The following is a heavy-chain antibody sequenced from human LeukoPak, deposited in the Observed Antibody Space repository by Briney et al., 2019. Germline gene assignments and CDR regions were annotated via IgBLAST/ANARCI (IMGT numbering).Heavy chain of an antibody. D-gene: IGHD3-10*01. J-gene: IGHJ4*02. V-gene: IGHV3-7*01. CDR2: MNQLGNEK. Sequence: PGESLRLFCAASGFTFRNYWMSWVRQAPGKGLEWVAYMNQLGNEKKYLDSVKGRFTISRDNAKNSLYLQMNSLRAEDTAVYYCVRETYYYKFWGQGTLVTVSS. CDR1: GFTFRNYW. CDR3: VRETYYYKF.